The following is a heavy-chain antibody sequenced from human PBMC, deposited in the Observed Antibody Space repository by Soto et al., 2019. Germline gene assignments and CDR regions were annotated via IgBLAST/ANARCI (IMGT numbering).Heavy chain of an antibody. V-gene: IGHV4-4*02. CDR1: GGSISSSNW. J-gene: IGHJ4*02. D-gene: IGHD3-3*01. Sequence: QVQLQESGPGLVKPSGTLSLTCAVSGGSISSSNWWSWVRQPPGKGLEWIGEIYHSGSTNYNPSLKSRVTISVDKSKNQCSLKLSHVSAADTAVYYCARAVNSNYYVWRGQDSLLAYWGQGTLVTVSS. CDR3: ARAVNSNYYVWRGQDSLLAY. CDR2: IYHSGST.